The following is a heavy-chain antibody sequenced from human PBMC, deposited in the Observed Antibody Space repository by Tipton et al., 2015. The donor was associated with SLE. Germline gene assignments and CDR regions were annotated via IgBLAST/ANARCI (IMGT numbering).Heavy chain of an antibody. CDR1: GGSISSYY. CDR2: IYYSGST. V-gene: IGHV4-59*01. D-gene: IGHD1-26*01. CDR3: AREVVGADDAFDI. Sequence: TPSLTCTVSGGSISSYYWSWIRQPPGKGLEWIGYIYYSGSTNYNPSLKSRVTISVDTSKNQFSLKLSSVTAADTAVYYCAREVVGADDAFDIWGQGTMVTVSS. J-gene: IGHJ3*02.